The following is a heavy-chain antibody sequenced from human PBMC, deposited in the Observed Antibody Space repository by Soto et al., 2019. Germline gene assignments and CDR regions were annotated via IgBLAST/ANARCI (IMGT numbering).Heavy chain of an antibody. J-gene: IGHJ6*02. Sequence: GESLKISCKGSGYRFTSYWSSWVRQMPGKGLEWMGRIDPSDSYTNYSPSFQGHVTISADKSISTAYLQWSSLKASDTAMYYCARTPAKTWIQLWPTYYYYGMDVWGQGTTVTVSS. D-gene: IGHD5-18*01. CDR1: GYRFTSYW. CDR3: ARTPAKTWIQLWPTYYYYGMDV. V-gene: IGHV5-10-1*01. CDR2: IDPSDSYT.